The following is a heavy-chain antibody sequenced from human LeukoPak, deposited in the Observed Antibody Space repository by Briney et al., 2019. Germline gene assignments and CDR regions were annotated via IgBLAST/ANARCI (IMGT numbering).Heavy chain of an antibody. Sequence: GESLKISCKGSGYSFTNYWIAWLRRMPGKGLEWMGMIHPLDSDTRYSPSFQGQVTMSADKSINTAHLQWSSLKASDTAMYYCARLKWGSFRHFDYWGQGTLATVSS. CDR1: GYSFTNYW. J-gene: IGHJ4*02. D-gene: IGHD7-27*01. CDR2: IHPLDSDT. V-gene: IGHV5-51*01. CDR3: ARLKWGSFRHFDY.